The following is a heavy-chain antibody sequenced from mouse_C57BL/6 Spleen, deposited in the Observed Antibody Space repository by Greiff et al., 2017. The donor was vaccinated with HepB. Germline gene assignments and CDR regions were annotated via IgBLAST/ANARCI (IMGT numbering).Heavy chain of an antibody. CDR2: IDPETGGT. CDR3: TRRNYYGSNPDY. CDR1: GYTFTDYE. V-gene: IGHV1-15*01. Sequence: QVQLQQSGAELVRPGASVTLSCKASGYTFTDYEMHWVKQTPVHGLEWIGAIDPETGGTAYNQKFKGKAILTADKSSSTAYMELRSLTSEDSAVYYCTRRNYYGSNPDYWGQGTTLTVSS. J-gene: IGHJ2*01. D-gene: IGHD1-1*01.